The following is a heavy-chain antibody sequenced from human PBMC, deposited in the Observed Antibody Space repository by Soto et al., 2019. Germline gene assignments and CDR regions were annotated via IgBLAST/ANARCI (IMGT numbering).Heavy chain of an antibody. Sequence: PSETLSLTCTFSGFSISSGGYYLSWIRQHPGKGLEWIGYIYYSGSTYYNPSLKSRVTISVDTSKNQFSLKLSSVTAADTAVYYCARVLSSEFDNWGQGTLVTVSS. J-gene: IGHJ4*02. CDR2: IYYSGST. V-gene: IGHV4-31*03. CDR1: GFSISSGGYY. D-gene: IGHD3-22*01. CDR3: ARVLSSEFDN.